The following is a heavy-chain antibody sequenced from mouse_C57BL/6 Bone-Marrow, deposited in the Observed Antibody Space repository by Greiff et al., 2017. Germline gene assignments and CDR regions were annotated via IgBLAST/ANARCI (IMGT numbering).Heavy chain of an antibody. CDR1: GFTFSDFY. Sequence: EVKLVESGGGLVQSGRSLRLSCATSGFTFSDFYMEWVRQAPGKGLEWIAASRNKANDYTTEYSASVKGRFIVSRDTSQSILYLQMNALRAEDTAIYYCARDAAYDLYAMDYWGQGTSVTVSS. V-gene: IGHV7-1*01. CDR3: ARDAAYDLYAMDY. D-gene: IGHD2-3*01. J-gene: IGHJ4*01. CDR2: SRNKANDYTT.